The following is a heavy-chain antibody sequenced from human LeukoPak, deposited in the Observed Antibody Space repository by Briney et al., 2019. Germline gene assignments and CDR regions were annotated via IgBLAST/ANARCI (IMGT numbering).Heavy chain of an antibody. CDR1: GFAFSTYS. CDR3: ARVLSGCETTRCELDY. J-gene: IGHJ4*02. Sequence: GGSLRLSCAASGFAFSTYSMNWVRQAPGKGLECVSSISSSSTYIYYADSVKGRVTISRDNAKNSLYLQMNSLRAEDTAVYYCARVLSGCETTRCELDYWGQGTLVTVSS. D-gene: IGHD1-26*01. V-gene: IGHV3-21*01. CDR2: ISSSSTYI.